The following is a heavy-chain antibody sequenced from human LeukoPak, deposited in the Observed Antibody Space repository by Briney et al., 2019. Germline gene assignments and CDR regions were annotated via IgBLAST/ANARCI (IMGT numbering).Heavy chain of an antibody. D-gene: IGHD2-15*01. J-gene: IGHJ3*02. CDR3: AKEFSLAATPGRAFDI. V-gene: IGHV3-7*01. CDR2: IKQDGSEK. CDR1: GFTFSSYW. Sequence: PGGSLRLSCAASGFTFSSYWMSWVRQAPGKGLEWVANIKQDGSEKYYVDSVKGRFTISRDNAKNSLYLQMNSLRAEDTAVYYCAKEFSLAATPGRAFDIWGQGTMVTVSS.